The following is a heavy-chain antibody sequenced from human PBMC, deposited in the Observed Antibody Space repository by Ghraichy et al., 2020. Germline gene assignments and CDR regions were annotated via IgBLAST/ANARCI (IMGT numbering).Heavy chain of an antibody. J-gene: IGHJ6*02. V-gene: IGHV3-23*01. CDR2: ISGSGGST. D-gene: IGHD6-13*01. CDR3: AKGRAAGTTTMAYYYNGLDV. CDR1: GFTFSSYA. Sequence: LSLTCAASGFTFSSYAMSWVRQAPGKGLEWVSGISGSGGSTYYVDSVTGRFTISRDNSKNTLNLQMNSLRAEDTAVYYCAKGRAAGTTTMAYYYNGLDVSGPGTTVTFS.